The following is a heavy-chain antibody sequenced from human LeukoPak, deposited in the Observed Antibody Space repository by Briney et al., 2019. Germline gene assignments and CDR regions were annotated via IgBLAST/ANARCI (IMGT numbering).Heavy chain of an antibody. V-gene: IGHV5-51*01. CDR1: GYRFASYW. D-gene: IGHD1-26*01. CDR3: ARPGSSWDQMDV. J-gene: IGHJ6*04. CDR2: IYPGDSET. Sequence: GESLKISCKGFGYRFASYWIAWVRQMPGKGLEWMAIIYPGDSETRYSPSFQGQVTISADKSISTAYLQWSSLKASDTAMYFCARPGSSWDQMDVWGKGTTVTVAS.